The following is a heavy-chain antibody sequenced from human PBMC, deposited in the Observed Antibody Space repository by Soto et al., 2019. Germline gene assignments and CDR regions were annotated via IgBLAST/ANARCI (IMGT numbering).Heavy chain of an antibody. CDR3: ARSGGDYYYYYGMDV. CDR2: INHSGST. J-gene: IGHJ6*02. Sequence: RQPPGKGLEWIGEINHSGSTNYNPSLKSRVTISVDTSKNQFSLKLSSVTAADTAVYYCARSGGDYYYYYGMDVWGQGTTVTVSS. V-gene: IGHV4-34*01. D-gene: IGHD4-17*01.